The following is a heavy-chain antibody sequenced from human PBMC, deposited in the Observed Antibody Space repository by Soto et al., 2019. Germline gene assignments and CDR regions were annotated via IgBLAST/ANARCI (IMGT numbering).Heavy chain of an antibody. J-gene: IGHJ4*02. CDR3: ARGYYGSDY. Sequence: EVQLVESGGGVVQPGGSLRLSCAASGFLFTTSWINLVRQAPGKGLGGVAMIRGDGGQKFYVGSVEGRFTISRDNAKNSLSLELTSLRAEDTAVYYCARGYYGSDYWGQGTLVTVSS. CDR1: GFLFTTSW. D-gene: IGHD3-10*01. V-gene: IGHV3-7*01. CDR2: IRGDGGQK.